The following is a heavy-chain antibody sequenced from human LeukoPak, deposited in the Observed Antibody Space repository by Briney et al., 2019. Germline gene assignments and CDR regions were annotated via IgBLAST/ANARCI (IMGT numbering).Heavy chain of an antibody. D-gene: IGHD3-22*01. CDR1: GYTFTGYY. Sequence: ASVKVSCKASGYTFTGYYMHWVRQAPGQGLEWMGIINPSGGRTSYAQKFQGRVTMTRDTSTSTVYMELSSLRSEDTAVYYCARDQRYYDSSGHLDYGGQGTLVTVSS. CDR3: ARDQRYYDSSGHLDY. CDR2: INPSGGRT. V-gene: IGHV1-46*01. J-gene: IGHJ4*02.